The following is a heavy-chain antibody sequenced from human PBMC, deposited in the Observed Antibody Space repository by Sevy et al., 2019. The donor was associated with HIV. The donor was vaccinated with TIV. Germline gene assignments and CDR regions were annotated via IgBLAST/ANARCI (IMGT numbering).Heavy chain of an antibody. D-gene: IGHD3-16*01. CDR2: IRGDGIDK. J-gene: IGHJ4*02. Sequence: GGSLRLSCAASGFTFSTTWMNWVRQAPGKGLEWVANIRGDGIDKHYVDSVEGRFTISRDNAKNLLFLQMNCLRVEDTAVYYCAHETFGRFESWGQGTLVTVSS. V-gene: IGHV3-7*01. CDR3: AHETFGRFES. CDR1: GFTFSTTW.